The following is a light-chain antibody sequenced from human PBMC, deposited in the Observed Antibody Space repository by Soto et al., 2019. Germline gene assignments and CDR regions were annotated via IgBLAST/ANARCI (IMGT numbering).Light chain of an antibody. J-gene: IGLJ1*01. CDR2: EVS. Sequence: QSVLTQPPSASGSPGQSVTISCTGTSSDVGGYNYVSWYQQHPGKAPKLMIFEVSKRPSGVPDRFSGSKSGNTASLTVSGLQAEDEADYYRSSYAGSNNFVFGTGTKLTVL. CDR1: SSDVGGYNY. V-gene: IGLV2-8*01. CDR3: SSYAGSNNFV.